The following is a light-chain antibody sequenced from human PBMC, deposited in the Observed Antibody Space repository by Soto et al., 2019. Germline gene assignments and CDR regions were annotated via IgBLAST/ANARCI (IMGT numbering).Light chain of an antibody. CDR2: FAS. CDR1: QSVSTN. CDR3: QQYDKWPRN. J-gene: IGKJ1*01. V-gene: IGKV3-15*01. Sequence: VMTQSPATLSVSPGERAALSCRASQSVSTNLAWYLQKPGQPPRLLIYFASTRATAVPARFTAGGSGTEFTLTISSLQSDDLAVYYCQQYDKWPRNFGQGTKVEIK.